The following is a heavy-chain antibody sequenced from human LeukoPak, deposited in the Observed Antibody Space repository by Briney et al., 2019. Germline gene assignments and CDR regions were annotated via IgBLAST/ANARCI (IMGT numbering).Heavy chain of an antibody. Sequence: PSETLSLTCTVSGGSISSSSYYWGWIRHPPGKGLEWIGSIYYSGSTYYNPSLKSRVTISVDTSKNQFSLKLSSVTAADTAVYYRARTAVAAFDPWGQGTLVTVSS. CDR1: GGSISSSSYY. CDR3: ARTAVAAFDP. CDR2: IYYSGST. V-gene: IGHV4-39*01. J-gene: IGHJ5*02. D-gene: IGHD6-19*01.